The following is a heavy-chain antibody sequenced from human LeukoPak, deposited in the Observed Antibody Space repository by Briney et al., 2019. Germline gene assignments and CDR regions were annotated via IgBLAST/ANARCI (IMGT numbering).Heavy chain of an antibody. Sequence: GGALRLSCAASGFTFSSYWMHWVRQAPGKGLVWVSRINSVGSSTSYADSVKGRFTIPIDNAKNTLYLQMNSLRDEDTAVYYCAQGGAAATGRRYYYYGMDVWGQGTTVTVSS. CDR2: INSVGSST. CDR3: AQGGAAATGRRYYYYGMDV. CDR1: GFTFSSYW. V-gene: IGHV3-74*01. D-gene: IGHD6-13*01. J-gene: IGHJ6*02.